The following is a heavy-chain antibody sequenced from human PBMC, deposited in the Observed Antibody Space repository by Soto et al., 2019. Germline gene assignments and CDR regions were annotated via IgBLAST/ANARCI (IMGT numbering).Heavy chain of an antibody. CDR3: ARVRLGAPTRYFDY. V-gene: IGHV3-21*01. J-gene: IGHJ4*02. Sequence: GSLRLSCAASGFTFSSYSMNWVRQAPGKGLEWVSSISSSSSYIYYADSVKGRFTISRDNAKNSLYLQMNSLRAEDTAVYYCARVRLGAPTRYFDYWGQGTLVTVSS. CDR1: GFTFSSYS. D-gene: IGHD1-26*01. CDR2: ISSSSSYI.